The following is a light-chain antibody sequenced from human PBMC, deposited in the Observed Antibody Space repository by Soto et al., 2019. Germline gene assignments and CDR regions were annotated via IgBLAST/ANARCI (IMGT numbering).Light chain of an antibody. V-gene: IGKV1-9*01. CDR3: QQLNSYPSIT. CDR2: AAS. Sequence: DIQMTQSPSSLSASVGDRVTITCRASQSISSYLNWYQQKPGKAPKLLIYAASTLQSGVPSRFSGGGSGTEFTLTISNLQPEDFATYYCQQLNSYPSITFGQGTRLEI. CDR1: QSISSY. J-gene: IGKJ5*01.